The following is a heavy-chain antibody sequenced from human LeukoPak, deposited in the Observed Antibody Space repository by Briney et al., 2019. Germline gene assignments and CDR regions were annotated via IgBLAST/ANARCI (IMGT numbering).Heavy chain of an antibody. V-gene: IGHV4-61*02. CDR2: IYTSGST. CDR3: ARDYGDYFFGYYYYYMDV. D-gene: IGHD4-17*01. J-gene: IGHJ6*03. CDR1: GGSISSGSYY. Sequence: PSETLSLTCTVSGGSISSGSYYWSWIRQPAGKGLEWIGRIYTSGSTNYNPSLKSRVTISVDTSKNQFSLKLSSVTAADTAVYYCARDYGDYFFGYYYYYMDVWGKGTTVTISS.